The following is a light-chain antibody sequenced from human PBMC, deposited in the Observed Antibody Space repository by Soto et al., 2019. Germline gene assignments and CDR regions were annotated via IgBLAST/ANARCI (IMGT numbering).Light chain of an antibody. CDR1: SSNIGSDF. CDR2: NNN. Sequence: QSVLTQPPSASGTPGQRVSISCSGSSSNIGSDFVNWYQQLPGTAPKLLIYNNNQRPSGVPDRFSGSTSGTSASLAISGLRSDDEAAYYCASWDDSLSGWVFGGGTKLTVL. V-gene: IGLV1-47*02. CDR3: ASWDDSLSGWV. J-gene: IGLJ3*02.